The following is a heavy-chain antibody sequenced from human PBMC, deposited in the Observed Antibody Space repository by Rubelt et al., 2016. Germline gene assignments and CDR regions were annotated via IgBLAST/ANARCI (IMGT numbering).Heavy chain of an antibody. CDR3: ARVGYYDSSGYRP. V-gene: IGHV4-34*01. J-gene: IGHJ4*02. CDR1: GGSFSGYY. CDR2: IYYSGST. D-gene: IGHD3-22*01. Sequence: QVQLQQWGAGLLKPSETLSLTCAVYGGSFSGYYWSWIRQPPGKGLEWIGYIYYSGSTYYNPSLKSRVTISVDTSKNQFSLKLSSVTAADTAVYYCARVGYYDSSGYRPWGQGTLVTVSS.